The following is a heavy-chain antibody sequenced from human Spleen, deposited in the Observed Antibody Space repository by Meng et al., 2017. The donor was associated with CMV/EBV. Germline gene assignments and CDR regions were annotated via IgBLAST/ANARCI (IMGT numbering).Heavy chain of an antibody. CDR1: GFTFSSYA. Sequence: GESLKISCAASGFTFSSYAMNWVRQAPGKGLEWVSAISPSGGSTYYADSVKGRFTISRDNSKNTLYLQMNSLRAEDTAVYYCARLDGDGYNLNWFDPWGQGTLVTVSS. CDR3: ARLDGDGYNLNWFDP. D-gene: IGHD5-24*01. V-gene: IGHV3-23*01. CDR2: ISPSGGST. J-gene: IGHJ5*02.